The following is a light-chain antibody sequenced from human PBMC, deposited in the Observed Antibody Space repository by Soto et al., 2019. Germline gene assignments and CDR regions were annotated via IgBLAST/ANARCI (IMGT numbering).Light chain of an antibody. CDR2: TAS. Sequence: DIQVTQSPSSLSASVGDRVTITCRASQNIRTYLNWYQQRPGKPPKLLIHTASTLQSGVPSRFSGSGSGTDFTPTISSLQPEDFATYYCQQTYIALHSFGQGTKLEIK. CDR1: QNIRTY. J-gene: IGKJ2*03. CDR3: QQTYIALHS. V-gene: IGKV1-39*01.